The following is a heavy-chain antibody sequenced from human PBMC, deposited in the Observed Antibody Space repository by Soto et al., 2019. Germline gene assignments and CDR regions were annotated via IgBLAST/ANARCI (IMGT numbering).Heavy chain of an antibody. CDR2: IWYDGTNK. D-gene: IGHD3-22*01. V-gene: IGHV3-33*01. CDR3: ARAFYDSRGFYYPLDF. J-gene: IGHJ4*02. CDR1: GFMFSTYA. Sequence: GGSLRLSCAASGFMFSTYAIHWVRQAPDKGPEWVALIWYDGTNKYFADSVKGRFTISRDNSKNTVSLQMNSLRAEDTAVYYCARAFYDSRGFYYPLDFWGQGTQVTVSS.